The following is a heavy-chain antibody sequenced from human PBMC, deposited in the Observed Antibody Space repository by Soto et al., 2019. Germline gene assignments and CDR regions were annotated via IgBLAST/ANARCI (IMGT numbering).Heavy chain of an antibody. CDR2: IRQDGGLI. J-gene: IGHJ4*02. CDR1: YVTFTDYW. Sequence: EVQLVESGGGLVQPGGSLRLACAASYVTFTDYWMAWVRQAPGKGLQWLANIRQDGGLIFYLGSVKGRFTISRDNAQNLLYLQMDSLRVADTAVYYCARDNTYVLDHWGQGTLDTVSS. D-gene: IGHD3-10*02. V-gene: IGHV3-7*01. CDR3: ARDNTYVLDH.